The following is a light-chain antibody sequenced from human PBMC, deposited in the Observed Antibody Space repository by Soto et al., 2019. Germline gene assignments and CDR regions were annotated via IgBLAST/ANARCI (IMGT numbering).Light chain of an antibody. CDR2: GAS. V-gene: IGKV1-39*01. Sequence: DIQMTQSPSSLSASVGDRVTITCRASQSISNFLNWYQQKPGKAPKLLIYGASRLQSGVPSRFSGSGSGTDFTLTISRLQPEDVATYYCQQGDSTPLTFGVGAKVEIK. CDR3: QQGDSTPLT. J-gene: IGKJ4*01. CDR1: QSISNF.